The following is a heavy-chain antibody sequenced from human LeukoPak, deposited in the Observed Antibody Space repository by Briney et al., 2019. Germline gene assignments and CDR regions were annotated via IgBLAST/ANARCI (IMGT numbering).Heavy chain of an antibody. CDR3: ARDLSIAAPGTDFDY. CDR2: INPNSGGT. CDR1: GYAFTSYG. J-gene: IGHJ4*02. V-gene: IGHV1-2*02. Sequence: GASVKVSCKASGYAFTSYGISWVRQAPGQGLEWMGWINPNSGGTKCALKFQGRVTMTRDTSISTAYMELSRLTSDDTAVYYCARDLSIAAPGTDFDYWGQGTLVTVSS. D-gene: IGHD6-13*01.